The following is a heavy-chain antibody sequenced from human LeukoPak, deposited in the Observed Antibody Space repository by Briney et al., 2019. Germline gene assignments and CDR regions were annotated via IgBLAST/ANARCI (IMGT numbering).Heavy chain of an antibody. CDR2: IYYSGNT. J-gene: IGHJ6*03. CDR1: GGSISSYY. Sequence: SETLSLTCTVSGGSISSYYWSWIRQPPGKGLEWIGYIYYSGNTNYNPSLKSRVTISVDTSKNQFSLKRSSVTAADTAVYYCAGGRSRGYDYMDVWGKGTTVTVSS. CDR3: AGGRSRGYDYMDV. D-gene: IGHD3-10*01. V-gene: IGHV4-59*08.